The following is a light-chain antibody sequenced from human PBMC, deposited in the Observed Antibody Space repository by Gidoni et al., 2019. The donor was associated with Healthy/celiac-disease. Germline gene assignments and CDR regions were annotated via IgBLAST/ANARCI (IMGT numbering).Light chain of an antibody. Sequence: AIRMTQSPSSFSASTGDRVTITCRPSQGISRYLAWYQQKPGKAPKLLIYAASTLQSGVPSRFSGSGSGTDFTLTISCLQSEDFATYYCQQYYSYPLTFGQGTKVEIK. V-gene: IGKV1-8*01. CDR2: AAS. CDR3: QQYYSYPLT. J-gene: IGKJ1*01. CDR1: QGISRY.